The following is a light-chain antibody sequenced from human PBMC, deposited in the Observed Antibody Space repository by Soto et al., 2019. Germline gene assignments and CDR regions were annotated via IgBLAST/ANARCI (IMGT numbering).Light chain of an antibody. CDR2: GNS. J-gene: IGLJ2*01. Sequence: SVLTQPPSVSGAPGQRVTFSCTGSSSNIGAGYDVHWYQQLPGTAPKLLIFGNSNRPSGVPDRFSGSKSGTSASLAITGLQADDEADYYCQSYDSSLSGSVFGGGTKLTVL. CDR3: QSYDSSLSGSV. CDR1: SSNIGAGYD. V-gene: IGLV1-40*01.